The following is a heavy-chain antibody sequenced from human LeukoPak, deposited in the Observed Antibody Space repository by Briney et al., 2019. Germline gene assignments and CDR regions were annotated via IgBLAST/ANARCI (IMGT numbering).Heavy chain of an antibody. J-gene: IGHJ4*02. D-gene: IGHD6-19*01. Sequence: GGSLRLSCAASGFTFSTFAMIWVRQPPGKGLEWVSSIFPSGGEIHYADSVRGRFTISRDNSKSTLSLQMNSLRAEDTAIYYCAEVSNIGAVAGTLDYWGQGTLVTVSS. CDR1: GFTFSTFA. V-gene: IGHV3-23*01. CDR2: IFPSGGEI. CDR3: AEVSNIGAVAGTLDY.